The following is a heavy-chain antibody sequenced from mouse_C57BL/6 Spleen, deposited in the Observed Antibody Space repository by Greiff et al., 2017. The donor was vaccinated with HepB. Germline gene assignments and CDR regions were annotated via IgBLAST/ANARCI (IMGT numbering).Heavy chain of an antibody. D-gene: IGHD3-2*02. Sequence: EVKLVESGGGLVKPGGSLKLSCAASGFTFSDYGMHWVRQAPEKGLEWVAYISSGSSTIYYADTVKGRFTISRDNAKNTLFLQMTSLRSEDTAMYYCARPAQATGFAYWGQGTLVTVSA. V-gene: IGHV5-17*01. CDR1: GFTFSDYG. CDR2: ISSGSSTI. CDR3: ARPAQATGFAY. J-gene: IGHJ3*01.